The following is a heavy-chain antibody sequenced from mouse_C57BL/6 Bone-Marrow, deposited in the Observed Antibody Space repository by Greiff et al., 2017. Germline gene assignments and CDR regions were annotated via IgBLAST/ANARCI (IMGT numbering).Heavy chain of an antibody. V-gene: IGHV1-81*01. Sequence: QVQLKQSGAELARPGASVKLSCKASGYTFTSSGISWVKQRTGQGLEWIGEIYPRSGNTYYNEKFKGKATLTADKSSSTAYMEVRSLTSEDSAVYFCARARDYYGSQTPYAMDYWGQGTSVTVSS. CDR2: IYPRSGNT. CDR3: ARARDYYGSQTPYAMDY. CDR1: GYTFTSSG. D-gene: IGHD1-1*01. J-gene: IGHJ4*01.